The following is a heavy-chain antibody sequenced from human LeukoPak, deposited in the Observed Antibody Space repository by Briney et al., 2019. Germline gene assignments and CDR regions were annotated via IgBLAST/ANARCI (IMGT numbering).Heavy chain of an antibody. CDR2: INPNSGGT. CDR3: ARFWVLWEDYYYYGMDV. CDR1: GYTFTGYY. D-gene: IGHD3-16*01. J-gene: IGHJ6*02. Sequence: GASVKVSCTASGYTFTGYYMHWVRQAPGQGLEWMGWINPNSGGTNYAQKFQGRVTMTRDTSISTAYMELSRLRSDDTAVYYCARFWVLWEDYYYYGMDVWGQGTTVTVSS. V-gene: IGHV1-2*02.